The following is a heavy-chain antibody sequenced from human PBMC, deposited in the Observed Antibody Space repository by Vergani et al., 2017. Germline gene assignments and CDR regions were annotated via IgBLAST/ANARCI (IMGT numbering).Heavy chain of an antibody. Sequence: EVQLLESGGGLVQPGGSLRLSCAASGFTFSSYAMSWVRQAPGKGLEWVSAISGSGGSTYYADSVKGRFTISRDNSKNTLYLQMNSLRAEDTAVYYCAKGPSRYCSSTSCYGYFQHWGQGTLVTVSS. CDR1: GFTFSSYA. CDR3: AKGPSRYCSSTSCYGYFQH. D-gene: IGHD2-2*01. CDR2: ISGSGGST. J-gene: IGHJ1*01. V-gene: IGHV3-23*01.